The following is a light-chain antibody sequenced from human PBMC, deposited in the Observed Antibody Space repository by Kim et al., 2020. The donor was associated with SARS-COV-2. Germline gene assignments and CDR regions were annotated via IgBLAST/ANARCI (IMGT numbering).Light chain of an antibody. CDR2: ITS. CDR1: QSVISNY. CDR3: QQYGSITST. Sequence: PGARATLSCRASQSVISNYLAWYQQQPGQAPRLLIYITSTRASGIPDRFSGSRSGTDFTLTISNLEPEDFAVYYCQQYGSITSTFAQGTRL. J-gene: IGKJ5*01. V-gene: IGKV3-20*01.